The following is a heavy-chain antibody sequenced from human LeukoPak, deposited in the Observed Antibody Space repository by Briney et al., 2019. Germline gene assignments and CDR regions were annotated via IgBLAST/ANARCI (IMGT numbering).Heavy chain of an antibody. J-gene: IGHJ5*02. CDR1: GYTFTSYG. Sequence: ASVKVSGKASGYTFTSYGISWVRQAPGQGLEWMGWISAYNGNTNYAQKLQGRVTMTTDTSTSTAYMELRSLRSDDTAVYYCARAPSGYCSGGSCLNWFDPWGQGTLVTVSS. D-gene: IGHD2-15*01. CDR2: ISAYNGNT. V-gene: IGHV1-18*01. CDR3: ARAPSGYCSGGSCLNWFDP.